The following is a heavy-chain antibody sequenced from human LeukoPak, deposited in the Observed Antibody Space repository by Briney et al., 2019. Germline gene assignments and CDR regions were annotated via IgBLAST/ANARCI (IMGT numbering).Heavy chain of an antibody. CDR2: ISSSSSYI. J-gene: IGHJ4*02. V-gene: IGHV3-21*01. Sequence: GGSLRLSCAASGFTFSSYNMHWVSQAPGKGLEWVSSISSSSSYIYYADSVKGRFTISRDSAKNSLFLQMNSLRAEDTAVYYCARDRWHDYWGQGTLVTVSS. CDR1: GFTFSSYN. D-gene: IGHD2-15*01. CDR3: ARDRWHDY.